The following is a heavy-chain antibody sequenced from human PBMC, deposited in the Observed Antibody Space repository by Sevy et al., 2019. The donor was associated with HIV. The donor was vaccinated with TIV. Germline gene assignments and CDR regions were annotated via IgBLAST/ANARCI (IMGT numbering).Heavy chain of an antibody. V-gene: IGHV4-39*02. CDR3: ATPRGTDWYEGAGGYFDL. CDR2: IYNTGST. Sequence: SETLSLTCTVSGGSIRINSYYWGWVRQPPGQGLEWIGSIYNTGSTSYNPSLKSRVTISVDTSKNNFSLRLTSVTVADTAVYYCATPRGTDWYEGAGGYFDLWGRGTLVTVSS. CDR1: GGSIRINSYY. J-gene: IGHJ2*01. D-gene: IGHD6-19*01.